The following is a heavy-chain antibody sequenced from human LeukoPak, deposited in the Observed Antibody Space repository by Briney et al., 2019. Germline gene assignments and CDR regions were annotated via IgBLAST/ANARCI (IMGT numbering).Heavy chain of an antibody. D-gene: IGHD5-18*01. Sequence: LRLSCAASGFTFSRYSMNWVRQAPGKGLEWIGEINHSGSTNYNPSLKSRVTISVDTSKNQFSLKLSSVTAADTAVYYCARGGYSYGSDYWGQGTLVTVSS. CDR1: GFTFSRYS. J-gene: IGHJ4*02. CDR2: INHSGST. V-gene: IGHV4-34*01. CDR3: ARGGYSYGSDY.